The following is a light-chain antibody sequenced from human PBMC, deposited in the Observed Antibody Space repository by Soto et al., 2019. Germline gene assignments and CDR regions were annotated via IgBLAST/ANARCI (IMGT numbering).Light chain of an antibody. Sequence: EIVMTQSPATPSVSPGGRATLSCRASQNIGNKLAWYQHKPGQAPRVLIYDTSTRAAGIPARFSGSGSETNFTLTIITLQSEDFAVYYCQQYNTWRSITFGQGTRLEIK. CDR3: QQYNTWRSIT. V-gene: IGKV3-15*01. CDR2: DTS. CDR1: QNIGNK. J-gene: IGKJ5*01.